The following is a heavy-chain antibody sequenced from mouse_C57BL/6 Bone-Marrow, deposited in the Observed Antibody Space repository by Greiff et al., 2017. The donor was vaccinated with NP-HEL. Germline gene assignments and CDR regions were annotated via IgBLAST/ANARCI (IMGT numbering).Heavy chain of an antibody. CDR1: GFTFSDYG. CDR2: ISNLAYSI. CDR3: ARQRGDGYLYAMDY. Sequence: EVKLMESGGGLVQPGGSLKLSCAASGFTFSDYGMAWVRQAPRKGPEWVAFISNLAYSIYYADTVTGRFTISRENAKNTLYLEMSSLRSEDTAMYYCARQRGDGYLYAMDYWGQGTSVTVSS. D-gene: IGHD2-3*01. V-gene: IGHV5-15*01. J-gene: IGHJ4*01.